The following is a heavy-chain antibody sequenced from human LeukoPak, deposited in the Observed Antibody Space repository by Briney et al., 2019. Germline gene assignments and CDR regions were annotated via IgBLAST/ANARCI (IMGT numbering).Heavy chain of an antibody. CDR3: ARGGSRPIDY. V-gene: IGHV3-74*01. Sequence: QPGGSLRLSCAASGFTFSSYWMHWVRHAPGKGLVWVSRINSDGSSTSYADLVKGRFTIYRDNAKNTLYLQMNSQRAEDTAVYYCARGGSRPIDYWGQGTLVTVSS. D-gene: IGHD6-13*01. CDR2: INSDGSST. CDR1: GFTFSSYW. J-gene: IGHJ4*02.